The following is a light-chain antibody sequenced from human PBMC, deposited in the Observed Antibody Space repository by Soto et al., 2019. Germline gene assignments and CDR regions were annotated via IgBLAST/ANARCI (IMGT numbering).Light chain of an antibody. CDR1: QSVSSN. V-gene: IGKV3-15*01. CDR2: GAS. CDR3: QQYNNWPFIT. Sequence: EIVMTQSPATLSVSPGERATLSCRASQSVSSNLAWYQQKPGQAPRLLIYGASTRATGIPARFSGSGSGTEFTLTISSLQYEDFAVYYCQQYNNWPFITFGQGTRLEIK. J-gene: IGKJ5*01.